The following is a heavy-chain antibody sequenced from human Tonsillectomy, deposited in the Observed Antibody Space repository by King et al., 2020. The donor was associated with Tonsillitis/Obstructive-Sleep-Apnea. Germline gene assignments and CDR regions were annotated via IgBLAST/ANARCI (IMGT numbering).Heavy chain of an antibody. CDR2: IIPIVGVA. CDR1: GGTFITYA. D-gene: IGHD3-22*01. CDR3: ARGTYYDSSSSYHFAY. V-gene: IGHV1-69*10. J-gene: IGHJ4*02. Sequence: VQLVQSGAEVKRPGSSVKVSCKAPGGTFITYAISWVRQAPGQGLEWMGGIIPIVGVANYAQNFQGRVTITADRSTSTAYMELSSLRSEDTAVYNCARGTYYDSSSSYHFAYWGQGTLVTVSS.